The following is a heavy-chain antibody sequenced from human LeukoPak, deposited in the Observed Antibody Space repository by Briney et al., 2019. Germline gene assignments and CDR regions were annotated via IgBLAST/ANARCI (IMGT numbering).Heavy chain of an antibody. V-gene: IGHV4-61*01. CDR3: ATLGYCSGGSCYWGSWFDP. D-gene: IGHD2-15*01. J-gene: IGHJ5*02. CDR1: GGSVNSGTYY. Sequence: PSETLSLTCSVSGGSVNSGTYYWSWIRQPPGKGLEWIGYIYYSGSTSYNPSLKSRVTIPIDTSRNQFSLKLSSVTAADTAVYYCATLGYCSGGSCYWGSWFDPWGQGTLVTVSS. CDR2: IYYSGST.